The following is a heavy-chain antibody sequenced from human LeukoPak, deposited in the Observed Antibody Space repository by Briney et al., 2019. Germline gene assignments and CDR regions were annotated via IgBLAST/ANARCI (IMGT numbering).Heavy chain of an antibody. CDR1: GFTFSSYG. CDR2: ISYDGSNK. J-gene: IGHJ3*02. V-gene: IGHV3-30*03. Sequence: GGSLRLSCAASGFTFSSYGMHWVRQAPGKGLEWVAAISYDGSNKYYADSVKGRFTISRDNSKNTLYLQMNSLRAEDTAVYYCARADAFDIWGQGTMVTVSS. CDR3: ARADAFDI.